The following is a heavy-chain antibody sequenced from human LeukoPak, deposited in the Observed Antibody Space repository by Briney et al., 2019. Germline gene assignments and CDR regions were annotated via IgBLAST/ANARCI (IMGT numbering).Heavy chain of an antibody. CDR2: IKSKTDGGTT. J-gene: IGHJ4*02. CDR1: GFTFNNAW. Sequence: GSLRLSCAASGFTFNNAWMSWVRQAPGKGLEWVGHIKSKTDGGTTDYAALVKGRFTISRDDSKNTLYLQMNSLKTEDTAVYYCTHTSGWFSYWGQGTLVTVSS. CDR3: THTSGWFSY. D-gene: IGHD6-19*01. V-gene: IGHV3-15*01.